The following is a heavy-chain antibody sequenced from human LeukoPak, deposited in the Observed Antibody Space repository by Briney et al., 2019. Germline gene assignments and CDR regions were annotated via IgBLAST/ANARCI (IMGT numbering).Heavy chain of an antibody. V-gene: IGHV3-23*01. CDR3: AKDLYSNYGPADY. D-gene: IGHD4-11*01. Sequence: GGSLRLSCAASGFTFSSYATSWVRQAPGKGLEWVSTINGGGVNTHYADSVGGRFTISRDNSKNTLFLQMNSLRGEDTAVYYCAKDLYSNYGPADYWGQGNLVTVSS. CDR1: GFTFSSYA. J-gene: IGHJ4*02. CDR2: INGGGVNT.